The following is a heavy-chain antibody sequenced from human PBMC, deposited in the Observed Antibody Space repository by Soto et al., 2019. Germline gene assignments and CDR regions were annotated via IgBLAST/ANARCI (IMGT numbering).Heavy chain of an antibody. Sequence: EVQLVESGGGLVQPGGSLRLSCAASGLRFSSYWMIWVRQAPGKGLEWVANIKQDGSEKYYVDSVKGRFTISRDNAKNSLYLQMNSLRAEDTAVYYCVSGADYWGQGTLVTVSS. CDR2: IKQDGSEK. CDR3: VSGADY. V-gene: IGHV3-7*05. J-gene: IGHJ4*02. CDR1: GLRFSSYW.